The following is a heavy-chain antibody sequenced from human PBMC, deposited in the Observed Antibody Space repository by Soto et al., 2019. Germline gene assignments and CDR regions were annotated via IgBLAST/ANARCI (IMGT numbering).Heavy chain of an antibody. V-gene: IGHV5-51*01. CDR3: ARLTDNSGYFDY. CDR2: IYPGDSNT. D-gene: IGHD3-22*01. Sequence: PGESLKISCKGSGYSFTTYWIGWVRQMPGKGLEWMGIIYPGDSNTRYGPSFQGQVTISADKSITTAYLQWSSLKASDTAMYYCARLTDNSGYFDYWGQGTLVTVSS. J-gene: IGHJ4*02. CDR1: GYSFTTYW.